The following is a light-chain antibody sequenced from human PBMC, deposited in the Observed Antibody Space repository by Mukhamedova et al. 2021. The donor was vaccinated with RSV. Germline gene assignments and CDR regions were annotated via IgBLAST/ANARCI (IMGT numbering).Light chain of an antibody. V-gene: IGKV1-5*03. CDR2: KAS. CDR1: QSVGTS. CDR3: QQYDDFSRT. J-gene: IGKJ1*01. Sequence: GDRVIITCRASQSVGTSLAWYQQKPGKAPNLLIYKASTLESGVPSRFSGSGSGTEFTLNISSLQPDDFATSYCQQYDDFSRTFG.